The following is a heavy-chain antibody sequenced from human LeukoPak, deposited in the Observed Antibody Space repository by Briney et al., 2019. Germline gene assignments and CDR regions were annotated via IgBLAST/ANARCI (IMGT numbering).Heavy chain of an antibody. V-gene: IGHV4-34*11. CDR2: IYHNGDT. CDR1: GGSFSGYY. Sequence: SETLSLTCAVYGGSFSGYYWTWIRQPPGKGLEWIGYIYHNGDTNYNPSLKSRVTISVDTSKNQFPLKLSSVTAADTAVYYCARKIRGVDAFDIWGQGTMVTVSS. CDR3: ARKIRGVDAFDI. J-gene: IGHJ3*02. D-gene: IGHD3-10*01.